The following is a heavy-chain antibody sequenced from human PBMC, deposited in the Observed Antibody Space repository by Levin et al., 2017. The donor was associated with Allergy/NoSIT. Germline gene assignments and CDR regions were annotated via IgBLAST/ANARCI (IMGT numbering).Heavy chain of an antibody. Sequence: SGPTLVKPTQTLTLTCTFSGFSLTTSGVGVGWIRQPPGKALEWLAIIYWDDDKRYSPSLKSRLTIAKDTSKNQVVRTMTNLDPVDTATYYCAHSSDEGSSSWYNNWFDPWGLGTLVTVSS. D-gene: IGHD6-13*01. CDR3: AHSSDEGSSSWYNNWFDP. J-gene: IGHJ5*02. CDR1: GFSLTTSGVG. V-gene: IGHV2-5*02. CDR2: IYWDDDK.